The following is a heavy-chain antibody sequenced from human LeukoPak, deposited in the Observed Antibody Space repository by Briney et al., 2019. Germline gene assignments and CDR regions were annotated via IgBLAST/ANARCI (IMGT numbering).Heavy chain of an antibody. D-gene: IGHD3-10*01. J-gene: IGHJ6*02. CDR2: IYPGDSET. V-gene: IGHV5-51*01. Sequence: GESLKISCKGSGYSFTRYWIGWVRQMPGRGLEWMGIIYPGDSETRNSPSFQGQVTISADKSINTAYLQWSTLKASDTAIYYCARLSRITMVRGAMDAWGQGTPVTVSS. CDR1: GYSFTRYW. CDR3: ARLSRITMVRGAMDA.